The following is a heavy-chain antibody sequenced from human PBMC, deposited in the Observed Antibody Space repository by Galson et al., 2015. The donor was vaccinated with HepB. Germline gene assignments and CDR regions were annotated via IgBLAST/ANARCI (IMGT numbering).Heavy chain of an antibody. V-gene: IGHV3-21*01. D-gene: IGHD6-13*01. Sequence: SLRLSCAASGFTFSSYSMNWVRQAPGKGLEWVSSISSSSSYIYYADSVKGRFTISRDNAKNSLYLQMNSLRAEDTAVYYCARVPLLIAAAGTDYWGQGTLVTVSS. J-gene: IGHJ4*02. CDR1: GFTFSSYS. CDR3: ARVPLLIAAAGTDY. CDR2: ISSSSSYI.